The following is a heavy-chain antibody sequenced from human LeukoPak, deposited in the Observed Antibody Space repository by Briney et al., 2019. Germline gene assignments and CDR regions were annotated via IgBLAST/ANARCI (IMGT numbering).Heavy chain of an antibody. V-gene: IGHV3-23*01. D-gene: IGHD3-22*01. Sequence: PGGSLRLSCAASGFTFSSYAMSWVRQAPGKGLEWVSAISGSGGSTYYADSVKGRFTISRDNSKNTLYLQMNSLRAEDTAVYYCAKVVEHYDSGGYWMGFDAFDIWGQGTMVTVSS. J-gene: IGHJ3*02. CDR1: GFTFSSYA. CDR2: ISGSGGST. CDR3: AKVVEHYDSGGYWMGFDAFDI.